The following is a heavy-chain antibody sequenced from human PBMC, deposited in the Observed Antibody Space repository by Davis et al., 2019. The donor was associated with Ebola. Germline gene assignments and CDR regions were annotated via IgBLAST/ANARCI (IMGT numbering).Heavy chain of an antibody. Sequence: GSLRLSCAVYGASFSGYYWTWIRQPPGKGLEWIGEIYHSGSTNYNPSLKSRVTISVDKSKNQFSLKLSSVTAADTAVYYCARWSPYYDSSGYLSWGQGTLVTVSS. CDR2: IYHSGST. V-gene: IGHV4-34*01. CDR1: GASFSGYY. D-gene: IGHD3-22*01. J-gene: IGHJ5*02. CDR3: ARWSPYYDSSGYLS.